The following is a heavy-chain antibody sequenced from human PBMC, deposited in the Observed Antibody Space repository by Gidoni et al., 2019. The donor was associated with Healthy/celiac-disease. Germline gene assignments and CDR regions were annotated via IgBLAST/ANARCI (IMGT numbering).Heavy chain of an antibody. CDR2: IYYSGST. CDR3: VGSYGSGSYYLDYFDY. V-gene: IGHV4-59*08. CDR1: GGSIISYY. D-gene: IGHD3-10*01. J-gene: IGHJ4*02. Sequence: QVQLQESGPGLVKPSETLSLTCTVSGGSIISYYWSWIRQPPGKGLEWIGYIYYSGSTNYNPSLKSRVTISVDTSKNQFSLKLSSVTAADTAVYYCVGSYGSGSYYLDYFDYWGQGTLVTVSS.